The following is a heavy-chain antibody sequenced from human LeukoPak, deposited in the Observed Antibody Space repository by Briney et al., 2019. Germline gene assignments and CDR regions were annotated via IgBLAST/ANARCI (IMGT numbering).Heavy chain of an antibody. Sequence: SETLSLTCTVSGYSITSAYYWGWIRQPPGKRLEWIGFLYKSMNTNYNPSLKGRVTISVDMSKNQFSLKLSSVTAADTAVYYCAKPLSITMIVVVIFDAFDIWGQGTMVTVSS. V-gene: IGHV4-38-2*02. CDR3: AKPLSITMIVVVIFDAFDI. CDR1: GYSITSAYY. J-gene: IGHJ3*02. CDR2: LYKSMNT. D-gene: IGHD3-22*01.